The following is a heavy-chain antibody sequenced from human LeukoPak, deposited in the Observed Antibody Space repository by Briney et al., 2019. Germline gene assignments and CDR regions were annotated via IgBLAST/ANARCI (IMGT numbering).Heavy chain of an antibody. CDR1: GYTFTSYG. CDR2: ISAYSGNT. V-gene: IGHV1-18*01. D-gene: IGHD2-21*02. J-gene: IGHJ5*02. CDR3: ARDNTNNVVVTAAMNWFDP. Sequence: GASVEVSCKASGYTFTSYGISWVRQAPGQGLEWMGWISAYSGNTNYAHKLQGRVTMTTDTSTSTAYMDLRSLRSDDTAVYYCARDNTNNVVVTAAMNWFDPWGQGTLVTVSS.